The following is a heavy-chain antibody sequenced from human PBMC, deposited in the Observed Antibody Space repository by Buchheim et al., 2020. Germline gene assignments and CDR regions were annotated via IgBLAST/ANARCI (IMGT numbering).Heavy chain of an antibody. CDR3: ARGGMDSSGWTTYWYFDL. V-gene: IGHV4-59*01. Sequence: QVQLQESGPGLVKPSETLSLTCTVSGGSISSYYWSWIRQPPGKGLEWIGYIYYSGSTNYNPSLKSRVTISVDTSKNQFSLKLSSVTAADTAVYYCARGGMDSSGWTTYWYFDLWGRGTL. J-gene: IGHJ2*01. CDR2: IYYSGST. D-gene: IGHD6-19*01. CDR1: GGSISSYY.